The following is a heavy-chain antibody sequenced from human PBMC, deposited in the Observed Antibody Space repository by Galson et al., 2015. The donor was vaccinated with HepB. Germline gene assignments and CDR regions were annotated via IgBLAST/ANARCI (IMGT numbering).Heavy chain of an antibody. D-gene: IGHD1-26*01. J-gene: IGHJ4*02. CDR1: GFTFSRYW. Sequence: SLRLSCAASGFTFSRYWMSWVRQAPGKGLEWVANIKQDGSEKYYVDSVKGRFTISRDNAKNSLYLQMNSLSAEDTAVYYCARDGGSGSRTVGATNYWVQGTLVTVSS. V-gene: IGHV3-7*01. CDR3: ARDGGSGSRTVGATNY. CDR2: IKQDGSEK.